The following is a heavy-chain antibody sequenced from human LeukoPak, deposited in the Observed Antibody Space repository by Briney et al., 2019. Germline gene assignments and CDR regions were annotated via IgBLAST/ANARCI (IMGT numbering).Heavy chain of an antibody. CDR3: APRTSSRDGYNYYFDY. CDR2: INHSGST. J-gene: IGHJ4*02. CDR1: GGSFSGYY. D-gene: IGHD5-24*01. V-gene: IGHV4-34*01. Sequence: SETLSLTCAVYGGSFSGYYWSWTRQPPGKGLEWIGEINHSGSTNYNPSLKSRVTISVDTSKNQFSLKLSSVTAADTAVYYCAPRTSSRDGYNYYFDYWGQGTLVTVSS.